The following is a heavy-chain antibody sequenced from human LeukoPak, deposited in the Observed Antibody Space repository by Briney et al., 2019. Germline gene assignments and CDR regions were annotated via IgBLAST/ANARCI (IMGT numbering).Heavy chain of an antibody. J-gene: IGHJ4*02. CDR3: ARGFGFWSGYMYYFDY. CDR1: GYTFTSYD. V-gene: IGHV1-8*03. CDR2: MNPNSGNT. D-gene: IGHD3-3*01. Sequence: ASVNVSCKASGYTFTSYDINWVRQATGQGLEWMGWMNPNSGNTGYAQKFQGRVTITRNTSISTAYMELSSLRSEDTAVYYCARGFGFWSGYMYYFDYGGQGTLVTVSS.